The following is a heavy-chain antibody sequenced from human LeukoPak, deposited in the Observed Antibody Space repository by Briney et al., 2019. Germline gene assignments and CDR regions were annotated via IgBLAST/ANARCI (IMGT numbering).Heavy chain of an antibody. CDR1: GGTFSSYA. J-gene: IGHJ5*02. Sequence: GASVKVSCKASGGTFSSYAISWVRQAPGQGLEWMGGIIPIFGTANYAQKFQGRVTITEDESTSTVYMELRSLRFEDTAVYYCARAELGGSGLYWGFDPWGQGTLVTVSA. CDR3: ARAELGGSGLYWGFDP. V-gene: IGHV1-69*13. D-gene: IGHD3-10*01. CDR2: IIPIFGTA.